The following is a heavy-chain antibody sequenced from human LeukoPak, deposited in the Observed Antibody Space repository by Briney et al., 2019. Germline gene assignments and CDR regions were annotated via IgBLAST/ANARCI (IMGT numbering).Heavy chain of an antibody. Sequence: GGSLRLSCAASGFTFSSYAMHWVRQAPGKGLEWVAVISYDGSNKYYADSVKGRFTISRDNSKNTLYLQMNSLRAEDTAVYYCAKEDHYVDTAMVTFDYWGQGTLVTVSS. D-gene: IGHD5-18*01. J-gene: IGHJ4*02. CDR1: GFTFSSYA. V-gene: IGHV3-30*04. CDR2: ISYDGSNK. CDR3: AKEDHYVDTAMVTFDY.